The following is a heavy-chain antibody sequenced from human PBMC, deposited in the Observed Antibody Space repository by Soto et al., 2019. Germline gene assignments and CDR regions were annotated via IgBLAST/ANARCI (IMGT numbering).Heavy chain of an antibody. D-gene: IGHD3-22*01. CDR3: ARDTYYYDSSGYLGGFDY. V-gene: IGHV1-18*01. Sequence: ASVKVSCKASGYTFTSYGISWVRQAPGQGLEWMGWISAYNGNTNYAQKLQGRVTMTTDTSTSTAYMELRSLRSDDTAVYYCARDTYYYDSSGYLGGFDYWGQGTLVTVSS. J-gene: IGHJ4*02. CDR1: GYTFTSYG. CDR2: ISAYNGNT.